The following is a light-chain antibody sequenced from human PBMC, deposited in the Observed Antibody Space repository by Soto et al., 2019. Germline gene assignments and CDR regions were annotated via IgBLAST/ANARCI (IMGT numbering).Light chain of an antibody. J-gene: IGKJ2*01. V-gene: IGKV3-15*01. Sequence: EVVMTQSPATLSVSPGERATLSCRASQSVRSNLAWYQQKPGQAPRLLISGASTRATGIPARFSGSGSGTEFTLTISSLQSEDFAVYYCQQYNNRWTFGQGTKLEIK. CDR2: GAS. CDR1: QSVRSN. CDR3: QQYNNRWT.